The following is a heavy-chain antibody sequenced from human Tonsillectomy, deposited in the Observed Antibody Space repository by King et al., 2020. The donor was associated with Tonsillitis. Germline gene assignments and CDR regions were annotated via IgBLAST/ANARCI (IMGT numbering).Heavy chain of an antibody. D-gene: IGHD3-10*01. CDR1: GGSISSSSYY. CDR2: IYYSGST. J-gene: IGHJ5*02. Sequence: LQLQESGPGLVKPSETLSLTCTVSGGSISSSSYYWGWIRQPPGKGLEWIGSIYYSGSTYYNPSLKSRVTISVDTSKNQFSLKLSSVTAADTAVYYCARQNVWFGELLSPNWFDPWGQGTLVTVSS. V-gene: IGHV4-39*07. CDR3: ARQNVWFGELLSPNWFDP.